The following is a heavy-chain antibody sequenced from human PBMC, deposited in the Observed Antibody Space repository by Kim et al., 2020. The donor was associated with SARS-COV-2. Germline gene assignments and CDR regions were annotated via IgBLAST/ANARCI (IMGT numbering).Heavy chain of an antibody. CDR1: GFTFSSYD. J-gene: IGHJ6*02. CDR2: IGTAGDT. D-gene: IGHD6-6*01. Sequence: GGSLRLSCAASGFTFSSYDMNWVRQATGKGLEWVSAIGTAGDTYYPGSVKGRFTISRENAKNSLYLQMNSLRAGDTAVYYCAREGIAARSMDVWGQGTTVTVPS. V-gene: IGHV3-13*01. CDR3: AREGIAARSMDV.